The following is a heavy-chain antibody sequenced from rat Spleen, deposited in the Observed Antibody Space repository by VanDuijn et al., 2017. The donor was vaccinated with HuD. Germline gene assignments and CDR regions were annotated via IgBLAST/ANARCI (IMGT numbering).Heavy chain of an antibody. V-gene: IGHV2-32*01. CDR1: GFSLTNYH. CDR3: ANSPFDY. D-gene: IGHD1-1*01. Sequence: QVQLKESGPGLVKPSETLSLTCTVSGFSLTNYHISWVRQPPGKGLEWMGVMWGDGDTAYNSALKSRLNISRDTSKNQVFLKVSSLKTEDTATYYCANSPFDYWGQGVMVTVSS. J-gene: IGHJ2*01. CDR2: MWGDGDT.